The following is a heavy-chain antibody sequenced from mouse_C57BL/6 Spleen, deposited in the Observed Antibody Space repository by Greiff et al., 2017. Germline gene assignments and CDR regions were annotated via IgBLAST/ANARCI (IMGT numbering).Heavy chain of an antibody. CDR3: AMNDAEAD. J-gene: IGHJ3*01. CDR2: IDPSDSYT. V-gene: IGHV1-50*01. Sequence: QVQLQQPGAELVKPGASVKLSCKASGYTFTSYWMQWVKQRPGQGLEWIGEIDPSDSYTNYNQKFKGKATLTVDTSSSTAYMQLSSLTSEDSAVYYCAMNDAEADWGQGTLVTVSA. D-gene: IGHD2-3*01. CDR1: GYTFTSYW.